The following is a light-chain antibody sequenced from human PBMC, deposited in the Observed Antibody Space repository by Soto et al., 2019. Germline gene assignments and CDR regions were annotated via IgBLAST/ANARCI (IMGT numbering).Light chain of an antibody. CDR2: GAS. CDR1: ESVRTS. CDR3: QHRSIWPA. J-gene: IGKJ5*01. V-gene: IGKV3-11*01. Sequence: ETVWTQAPGTLSLSPGERASLSCRASESVRTSLAWYQQKPGQAPSLLIYGASKRATGIPARFSGSGSGTDFTLTISSLEPEDFAVYYCQHRSIWPAFGQGTRLEIK.